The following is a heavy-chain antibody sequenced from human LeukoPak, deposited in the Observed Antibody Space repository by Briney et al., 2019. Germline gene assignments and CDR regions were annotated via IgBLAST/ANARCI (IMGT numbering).Heavy chain of an antibody. D-gene: IGHD2-21*01. CDR3: ARDHTDPGLFFDS. J-gene: IGHJ4*02. CDR1: GFTFSSYW. Sequence: GGSLRLSCAASGFTFSSYWMTWVRQAPGKGLEWVASIKFDGSEKYYVDSVKGRFTISRDNAKNSLYLQMNSLRAEDTAPYHCARDHTDPGLFFDSWGQGTLVTVSS. V-gene: IGHV3-7*01. CDR2: IKFDGSEK.